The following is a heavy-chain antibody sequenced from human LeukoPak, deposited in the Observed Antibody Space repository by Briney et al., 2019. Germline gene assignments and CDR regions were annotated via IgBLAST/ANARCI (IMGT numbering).Heavy chain of an antibody. Sequence: PSETLSLTCAVSGGSISRYYWNWIRQPPGERLEWIGWIHYSGSTAYNPSLESRVTISVDTSKNQFSLKLSSVTAADTAVYYCARGRDYYGSGRPPDYWGQGTLVTVSS. V-gene: IGHV4-59*12. D-gene: IGHD3-10*01. CDR1: GGSISRYY. J-gene: IGHJ4*02. CDR2: IHYSGST. CDR3: ARGRDYYGSGRPPDY.